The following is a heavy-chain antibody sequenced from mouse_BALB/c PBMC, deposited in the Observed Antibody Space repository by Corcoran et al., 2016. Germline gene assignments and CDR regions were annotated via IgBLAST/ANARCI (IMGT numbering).Heavy chain of an antibody. V-gene: IGHV8-8*01. Sequence: QVTLKESGPGILKPSQTLRLTCSFSGFSLRTSGMGVGWISQPSGKGLEWLAHIWWDDDKYYNTSLKSLLTISKYTSRNQVFLKTTSVDTADTATSYCARRTSYGNSFAYWGQGTLVTVS. CDR2: IWWDDDK. CDR1: GFSLRTSGMG. D-gene: IGHD2-1*01. J-gene: IGHJ3*01. CDR3: ARRTSYGNSFAY.